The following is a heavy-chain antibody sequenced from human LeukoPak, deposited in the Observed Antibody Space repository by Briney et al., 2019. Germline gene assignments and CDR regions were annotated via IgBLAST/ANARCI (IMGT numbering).Heavy chain of an antibody. J-gene: IGHJ4*02. Sequence: KPSETLSLTCGVSGYSITTGYYWGWVRQPPVKGLEWIGSVYHSGSTYYNPSLKSRVNILVDTSKNQFSLRLTSVTAADTALYYCARFLRGSNSNSYDYSRQGVSVTVSS. CDR2: VYHSGST. D-gene: IGHD4-23*01. V-gene: IGHV4-38-2*01. CDR1: GYSITTGYY. CDR3: ARFLRGSNSNSYDY.